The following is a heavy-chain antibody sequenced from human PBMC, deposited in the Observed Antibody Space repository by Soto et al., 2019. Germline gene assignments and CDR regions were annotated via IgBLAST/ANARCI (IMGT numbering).Heavy chain of an antibody. V-gene: IGHV1-2*02. J-gene: IGHJ4*02. CDR2: INPNPNSGAT. D-gene: IGHD5-12*01. Sequence: ASVKVSCKASGYTFTAYYVHWGRQAPGQGLEWMGWINPNPNSGATKSAQKFQGRVTMTRDKSISTAYMELNSLTSDDTAVYYCAREQSVLDGYNYDYWGQGALVTVSS. CDR3: AREQSVLDGYNYDY. CDR1: GYTFTAYY.